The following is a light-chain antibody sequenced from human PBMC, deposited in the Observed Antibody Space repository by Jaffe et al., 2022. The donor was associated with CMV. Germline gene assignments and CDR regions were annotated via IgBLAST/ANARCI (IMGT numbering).Light chain of an antibody. CDR1: QSVNSD. V-gene: IGKV3-15*01. CDR2: GAS. J-gene: IGKJ5*01. CDR3: QQYNNWFPAT. Sequence: EIVMTQSPATLSVSPGERATLSCRASQSVNSDLAWYQQKPGQPPRLLIYGASTRATGIPARFSGSGFGTEFTLTISSLQSEDFGVYYCQQYNNWFPATFGQGTGLE.